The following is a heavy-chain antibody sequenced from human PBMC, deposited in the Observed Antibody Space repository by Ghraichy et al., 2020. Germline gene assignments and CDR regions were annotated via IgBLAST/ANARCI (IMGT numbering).Heavy chain of an antibody. Sequence: SGPTLVKPTQTLTLTCTFSGFSLSTSRVGVGWIRQPPGKALEWLALIYWDDDKRYSPSLKSRLTITKGTSKNQVVLTMTSMDPVDTATYYCAHRRVAVTGRGGYYFDYWGQGTLVTVSS. CDR1: GFSLSTSRVG. D-gene: IGHD6-19*01. V-gene: IGHV2-5*02. CDR2: IYWDDDK. CDR3: AHRRVAVTGRGGYYFDY. J-gene: IGHJ4*02.